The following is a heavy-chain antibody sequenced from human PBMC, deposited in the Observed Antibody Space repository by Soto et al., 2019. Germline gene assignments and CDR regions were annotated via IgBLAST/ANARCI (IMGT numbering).Heavy chain of an antibody. CDR3: ARLRRGYSGYTDYYYYFAMDV. J-gene: IGHJ6*02. CDR1: GFTFSTYS. D-gene: IGHD5-12*01. Sequence: GGSLRLSCAASGFTFSTYSMNWVRQAPGKGLECVSYISSSGTTIYYADSVKGRFTISRDNAKSSLYLQMNSLRDEDTAVYYCARLRRGYSGYTDYYYYFAMDVWGQGTTVTVSS. V-gene: IGHV3-48*02. CDR2: ISSSGTTI.